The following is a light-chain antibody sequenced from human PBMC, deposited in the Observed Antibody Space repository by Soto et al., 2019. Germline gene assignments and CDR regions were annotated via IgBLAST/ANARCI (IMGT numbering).Light chain of an antibody. CDR1: QSISSY. V-gene: IGKV1-39*01. CDR3: QQSYSTPRT. CDR2: AAS. Sequence: DIQMTQSPSSLSASVGDRVTITCRASQSISSYLNWYQQKPGEAPKLLIYAASSLQSGVPSRFSGSGSGTDFTLTISSLQPEDFATYYCQQSYSTPRTFGQGTKVDIK. J-gene: IGKJ1*01.